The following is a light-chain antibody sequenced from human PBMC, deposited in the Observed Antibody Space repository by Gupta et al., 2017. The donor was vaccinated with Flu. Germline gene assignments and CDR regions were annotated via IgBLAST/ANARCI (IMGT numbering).Light chain of an antibody. Sequence: NFMLTQPHSVSESPGKTVTLSCTRSSGSIASNYVQWYQQRPGTSPTTVIYEDNQRPSGVPDRFSGSIDSSYNSASLTISGLKTEDEADYYCQSYEVFGGGTKLTVL. CDR1: SGSIASNY. J-gene: IGLJ2*01. CDR3: QSYEV. V-gene: IGLV6-57*01. CDR2: EDN.